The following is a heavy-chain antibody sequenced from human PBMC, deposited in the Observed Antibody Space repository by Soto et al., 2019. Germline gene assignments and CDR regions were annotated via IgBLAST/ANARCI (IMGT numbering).Heavy chain of an antibody. J-gene: IGHJ4*02. Sequence: GGSLTLSCAASGFTFSSNAMSWVRHAPGKGLEWISAISEGGGKTYYADSVQGRFTISRDNSKNTLDLHMNSLSTADTALYYCARAFCGSTSCHGGNFEYWGQGTLVTVSS. V-gene: IGHV3-23*01. CDR3: ARAFCGSTSCHGGNFEY. D-gene: IGHD2-2*01. CDR1: GFTFSSNA. CDR2: ISEGGGKT.